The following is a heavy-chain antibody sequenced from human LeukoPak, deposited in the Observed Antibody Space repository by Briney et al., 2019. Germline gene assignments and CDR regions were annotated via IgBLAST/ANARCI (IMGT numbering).Heavy chain of an antibody. V-gene: IGHV3-23*01. CDR3: AKDGKMGGVYGDYDDAFDI. CDR2: ISGSGGST. CDR1: GFTFSSYA. Sequence: GGSLRLSCAASGFTFSSYAMSWVRQAPGKGLEWVSAISGSGGSTYYAASVKGRFTISRDNSKNTLYLQMNSLRAEDTAVYYCAKDGKMGGVYGDYDDAFDIWGQGTMVTVSS. J-gene: IGHJ3*02. D-gene: IGHD4-17*01.